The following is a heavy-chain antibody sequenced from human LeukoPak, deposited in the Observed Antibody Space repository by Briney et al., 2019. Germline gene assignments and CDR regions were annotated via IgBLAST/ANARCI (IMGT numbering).Heavy chain of an antibody. CDR3: AREWGRVNDY. D-gene: IGHD1-26*01. J-gene: IGHJ4*02. CDR2: ISSSSSTI. Sequence: PGGSLRLSCAASGFTFSSYSMNWVRQAPGKGLEWVSYISSSSSTIYYADSVKGRFTISRDNAKNSLYLQMNSLRDVDTAVYYCAREWGRVNDYWGQGTLVAVSS. V-gene: IGHV3-48*02. CDR1: GFTFSSYS.